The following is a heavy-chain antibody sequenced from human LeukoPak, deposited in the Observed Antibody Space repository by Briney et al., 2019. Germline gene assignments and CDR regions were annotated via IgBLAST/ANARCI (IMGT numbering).Heavy chain of an antibody. D-gene: IGHD6-19*01. V-gene: IGHV3-30-3*01. CDR2: ISYDGSNK. Sequence: GRSLRLSCAASGFTFSSSAMHWVRQAPDKGLEWVAVISYDGSNKYYADSVKGRFTTSRDNSKNTLYLQMNSLRADDTAVYYCARDRDSSGWYEGFDYWGQGTPVTVSS. CDR3: ARDRDSSGWYEGFDY. J-gene: IGHJ4*02. CDR1: GFTFSSSA.